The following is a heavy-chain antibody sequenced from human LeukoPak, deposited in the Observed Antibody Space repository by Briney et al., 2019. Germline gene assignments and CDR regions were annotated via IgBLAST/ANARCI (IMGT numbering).Heavy chain of an antibody. J-gene: IGHJ4*02. V-gene: IGHV3-33*01. Sequence: GGCLRLSCAASGFTFSNYGMRSARQAPGKGRGWVVLIWQDGRNKFHSDSVKGRFTITRDNSKNTLYLQMDSLRDEDTAVYYYARERGRIAVAGGPGYWGQGTRVTVSS. CDR2: IWQDGRNK. CDR1: GFTFSNYG. D-gene: IGHD6-19*01. CDR3: ARERGRIAVAGGPGY.